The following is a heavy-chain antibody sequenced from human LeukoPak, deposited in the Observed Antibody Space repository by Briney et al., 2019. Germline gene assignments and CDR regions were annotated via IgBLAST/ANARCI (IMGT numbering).Heavy chain of an antibody. D-gene: IGHD6-13*01. CDR2: MYSSVTT. V-gene: IGHV4-4*08. Sequence: SETLSLTCTVSGASITSNYWSWIRQPPGKVLEWIGYMYSSVTTNYNPSLKSRVTISVDTSKNQFSLKLSSVTAADTAVYSCERRRISAAGMGYNWFDPWGQGTLVTVSS. CDR3: ERRRISAAGMGYNWFDP. J-gene: IGHJ5*02. CDR1: GASITSNY.